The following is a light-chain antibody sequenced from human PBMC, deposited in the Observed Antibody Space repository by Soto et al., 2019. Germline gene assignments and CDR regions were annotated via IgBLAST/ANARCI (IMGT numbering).Light chain of an antibody. Sequence: AIQLTQSPSSLSASVGDSVTITCRASQGISSALAWYQQTPGRAPKLLIYDASTLESGVPSRFSGSGSGTDFTLTISSLQPEDFAAYYCQQSYGAPITFGQGTKVDIK. CDR1: QGISSA. CDR2: DAS. J-gene: IGKJ1*01. V-gene: IGKV1-13*02. CDR3: QQSYGAPIT.